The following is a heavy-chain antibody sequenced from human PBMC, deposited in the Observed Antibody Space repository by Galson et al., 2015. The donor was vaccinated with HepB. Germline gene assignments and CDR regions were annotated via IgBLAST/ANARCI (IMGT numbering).Heavy chain of an antibody. V-gene: IGHV3-23*01. CDR1: GFTFSTYA. J-gene: IGHJ6*02. Sequence: SLRLSCAASGFTFSTYAMHWVRQAPGKGPEWVSTIGRSGGDTYYEDSVQGRFIISRDTSKNTLYLQMNSLTAEDTAVYYCAKGDIVVVSGDIDHYYYGLDVWGQGTTVTVSS. CDR3: AKGDIVVVSGDIDHYYYGLDV. D-gene: IGHD2-2*01. CDR2: IGRSGGDT.